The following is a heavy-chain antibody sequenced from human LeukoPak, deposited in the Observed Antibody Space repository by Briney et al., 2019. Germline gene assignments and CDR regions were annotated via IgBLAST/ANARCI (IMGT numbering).Heavy chain of an antibody. Sequence: SVKVSCKASGGTFSSYAISWVRQAPGQGLEWMGRIIPIFGTANCAQKFQGRVTITTDESTSTAYMELSSLRSEDTAVYYCARDDSSGYYPFDYWGQGTLVTVSS. CDR3: ARDDSSGYYPFDY. CDR1: GGTFSSYA. CDR2: IIPIFGTA. D-gene: IGHD3-22*01. J-gene: IGHJ4*02. V-gene: IGHV1-69*05.